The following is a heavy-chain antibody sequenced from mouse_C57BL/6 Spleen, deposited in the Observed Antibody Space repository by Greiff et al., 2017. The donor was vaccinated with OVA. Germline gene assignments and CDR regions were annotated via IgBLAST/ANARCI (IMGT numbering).Heavy chain of an antibody. J-gene: IGHJ1*03. D-gene: IGHD3-3*01. CDR1: EYEFPSHD. V-gene: IGHV5-2*01. CDR3: ARHEGTWRYFDV. CDR2: INSDGGST. Sequence: EVKVIESGGGLVQPGESLKLSCESNEYEFPSHDMSWVRKTPEKRLELVAAINSDGGSTYYPDTMERRFIISRDNTKKTLYLQMSSLRSEDTALYDCARHEGTWRYFDVWGTGTTVTVSS.